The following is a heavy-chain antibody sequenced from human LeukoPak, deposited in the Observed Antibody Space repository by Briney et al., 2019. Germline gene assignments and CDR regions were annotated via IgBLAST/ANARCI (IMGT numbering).Heavy chain of an antibody. V-gene: IGHV3-30*04. CDR2: ITYDGSTK. Sequence: PGGSLILSCAASGFTFAGYTMHWVRQAPGKGLEWATLITYDGSTKYYADSVKGRFTISRDNSKNRLYLQMDSLRGEDTAVYYCAKDRSWHGLEYWGQGALVTVSS. J-gene: IGHJ4*02. CDR3: AKDRSWHGLEY. CDR1: GFTFAGYT. D-gene: IGHD3-16*02.